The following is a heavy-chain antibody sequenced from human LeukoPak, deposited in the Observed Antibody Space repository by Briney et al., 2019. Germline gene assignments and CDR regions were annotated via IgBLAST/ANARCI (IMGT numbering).Heavy chain of an antibody. Sequence: GGSLRLSCAASGSTFSTYAMSWVRQAPGEGLEWVSVKGRFTISRDTSKNTLYLQMNSLRAADTAVYYCVKSGYNRFDYWGQGALVTVSS. CDR3: VKSGYNRFDY. D-gene: IGHD5-24*01. CDR1: GSTFSTYA. V-gene: IGHV3-23*01. J-gene: IGHJ4*02.